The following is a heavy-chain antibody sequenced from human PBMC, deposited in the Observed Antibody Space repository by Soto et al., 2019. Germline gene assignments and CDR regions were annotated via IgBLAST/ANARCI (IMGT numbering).Heavy chain of an antibody. V-gene: IGHV3-23*01. D-gene: IGHD2-8*01. Sequence: EVQLLESGGALVQPGGSLRLSCAASGFTFSSYAMSWVRQAPGKGLEWVSLISASGGGTDYTDSVKGRFTISRDNVKNPLYLQMNSLSAEDTAVFYCAKHQSNGSPDYWGQGTLVTVSS. J-gene: IGHJ4*02. CDR2: ISASGGGT. CDR1: GFTFSSYA. CDR3: AKHQSNGSPDY.